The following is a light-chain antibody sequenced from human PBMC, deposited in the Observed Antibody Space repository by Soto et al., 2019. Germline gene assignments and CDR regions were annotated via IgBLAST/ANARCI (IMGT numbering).Light chain of an antibody. V-gene: IGLV2-14*01. Sequence: QSVLTQPASVSGSPGQSITISCTGTSSDVGCHDYVSWYQQHPGKAPKLMIYDVSNRPSGVSNRFSGSKSGNTASLTISGLQAEDEADYYCSSYTSSSTYVFGTGTKLTVL. CDR2: DVS. J-gene: IGLJ1*01. CDR3: SSYTSSSTYV. CDR1: SSDVGCHDY.